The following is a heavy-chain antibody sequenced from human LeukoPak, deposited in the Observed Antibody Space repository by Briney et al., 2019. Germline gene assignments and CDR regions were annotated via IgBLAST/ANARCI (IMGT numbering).Heavy chain of an antibody. CDR1: GGSISSYY. J-gene: IGHJ5*02. D-gene: IGHD6-13*01. CDR2: IYYSGST. V-gene: IGHV4-59*12. Sequence: SETLSLTCTVSGGSISSYYWSWIRQPPGKGLEWIGYIYYSGSTNYNPSLKSRVTISVDTSKNQVSLKLSSVTAADTAVYYCATSSSWEADWFDPWGQGTLVTVSS. CDR3: ATSSSWEADWFDP.